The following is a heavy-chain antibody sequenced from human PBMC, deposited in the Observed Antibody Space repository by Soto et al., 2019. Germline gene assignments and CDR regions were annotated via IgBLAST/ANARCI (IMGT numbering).Heavy chain of an antibody. J-gene: IGHJ4*02. Sequence: PGGSLRLSCAASGFTFRSHWMNWVRQAPGKGLEWVANIKEDGSEKYYVDSVRGRFTISRDNAKNSLYLQMNSLRAEDTAVYYCARGGPFIIIWPFDYWGQGTLVTVSS. CDR1: GFTFRSHW. CDR3: ARGGPFIIIWPFDY. CDR2: IKEDGSEK. D-gene: IGHD3-10*01. V-gene: IGHV3-7*03.